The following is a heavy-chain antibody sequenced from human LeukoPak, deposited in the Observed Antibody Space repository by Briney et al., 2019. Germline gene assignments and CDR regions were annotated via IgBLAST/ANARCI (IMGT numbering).Heavy chain of an antibody. CDR2: ISSDGSST. V-gene: IGHV3-74*01. D-gene: IGHD3-22*01. J-gene: IGHJ3*02. Sequence: GGSLRLSCAASGFTFSRYWMHWVRQAPGKGLVWVSRISSDGSSTSYADSVKGRFTISRDNAKNTLYLQMNSLRAEDTAVYYCATPYYYDSSGYYYHAFDIWGQGTMVTVSS. CDR1: GFTFSRYW. CDR3: ATPYYYDSSGYYYHAFDI.